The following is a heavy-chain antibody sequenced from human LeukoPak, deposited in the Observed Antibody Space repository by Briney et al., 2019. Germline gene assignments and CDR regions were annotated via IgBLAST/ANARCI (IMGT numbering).Heavy chain of an antibody. V-gene: IGHV3-53*01. CDR2: IYSGGYT. CDR1: GFTFNSYA. CDR3: ARDEAFDI. Sequence: QTGGSLRLSCAASGFTFNSYAMSWVRQAPGKGLEWVSVIYSGGYTYYADSVKGRFTISRDNSKNTVYLQMNSLRAEDTAIYYCARDEAFDIWGQGTMVTVSS. J-gene: IGHJ3*02.